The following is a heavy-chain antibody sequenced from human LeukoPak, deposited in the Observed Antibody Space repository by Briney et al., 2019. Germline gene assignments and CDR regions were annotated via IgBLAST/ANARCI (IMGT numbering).Heavy chain of an antibody. Sequence: GGSLRLSCAASGFTFSSYDMHWVRQAPGKGLVWVSRINSDGSSTSYADSVKGRFTISRDNAKNTLYLQMNSLRAEDTAVYYCASRIQLWSGFDYWGQGTLVTVSS. CDR2: INSDGSST. D-gene: IGHD5-18*01. CDR1: GFTFSSYD. V-gene: IGHV3-74*01. J-gene: IGHJ4*02. CDR3: ASRIQLWSGFDY.